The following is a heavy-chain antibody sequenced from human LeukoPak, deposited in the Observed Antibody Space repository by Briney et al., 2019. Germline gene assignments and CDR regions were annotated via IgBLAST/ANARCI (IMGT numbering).Heavy chain of an antibody. CDR3: AIMHPYYDGNGYWVQ. D-gene: IGHD3-22*01. Sequence: SGGPLRLSCAASGFTFSSYAMSWVRQAPGKGLEWVSGISVSGGSTAYADSVKGRFTISRDNPRNTLHMQMNSLRAEDTALYYCAIMHPYYDGNGYWVQWGQGTLVTVSS. V-gene: IGHV3-23*01. CDR2: ISVSGGST. J-gene: IGHJ4*02. CDR1: GFTFSSYA.